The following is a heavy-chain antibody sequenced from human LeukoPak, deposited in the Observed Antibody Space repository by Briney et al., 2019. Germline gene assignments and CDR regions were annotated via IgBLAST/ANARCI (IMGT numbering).Heavy chain of an antibody. V-gene: IGHV3-74*03. CDR2: IKSDGSST. Sequence: RSGGSLRLSCAASGFTFSSYWMHWVRHAPGKGLVWVSCIKSDGSSTTYADSVKGRFTISRDNAKNTLHLQMNSLRAEDTAVYYCARDSSSWYYDYWGQGTLVTVSS. CDR3: ARDSSSWYYDY. D-gene: IGHD6-13*01. CDR1: GFTFSSYW. J-gene: IGHJ4*02.